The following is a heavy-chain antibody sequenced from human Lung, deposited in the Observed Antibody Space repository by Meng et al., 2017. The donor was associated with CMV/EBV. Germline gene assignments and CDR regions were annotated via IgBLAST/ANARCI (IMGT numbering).Heavy chain of an antibody. CDR3: ARVLFMCYYYFDY. CDR2: ISIISSYI. CDR1: GFTFSSYS. V-gene: IGHV3-21*01. D-gene: IGHD3-10*01. J-gene: IGHJ4*02. Sequence: GEXXKISCAASGFTFSSYSMNWVRQAPGKGLAWGSSISIISSYIYYAESVKGRFTISSDNAKNSLYLQMNSLRAEDTAVYYCARVLFMCYYYFDYWGQGTXVTVSS.